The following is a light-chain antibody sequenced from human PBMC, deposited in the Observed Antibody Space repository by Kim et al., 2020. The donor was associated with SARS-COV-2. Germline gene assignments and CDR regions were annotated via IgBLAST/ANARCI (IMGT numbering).Light chain of an antibody. CDR1: SSDVDGSNS. V-gene: IGLV2-14*03. CDR2: DVS. J-gene: IGLJ1*01. Sequence: QSTATACTGTSSDVDGSNSVSWYQQQPGKAPKLMIYDVSNRPSGVSNRFSGSKSGNTASLTISGLQAEDEADYYCSSYTSSSTPYVFGTGTQLTVL. CDR3: SSYTSSSTPYV.